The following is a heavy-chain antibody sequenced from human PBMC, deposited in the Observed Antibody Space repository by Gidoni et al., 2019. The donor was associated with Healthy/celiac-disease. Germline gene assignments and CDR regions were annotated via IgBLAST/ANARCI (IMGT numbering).Heavy chain of an antibody. J-gene: IGHJ4*02. CDR3: TSTSITMIVVVITFDY. V-gene: IGHV3-15*01. CDR2: IKRKTDGGTT. Sequence: EVQLVESGGGLVKPGGSLRLSCAASGFTFSNAWMSWVRQAPGKGLEWVGRIKRKTDGGTTDYAAPVKGRFTISRDDSKNTLYLQMNSLKTEDTAVYYCTSTSITMIVVVITFDYWGQGTLVTVSS. CDR1: GFTFSNAW. D-gene: IGHD3-22*01.